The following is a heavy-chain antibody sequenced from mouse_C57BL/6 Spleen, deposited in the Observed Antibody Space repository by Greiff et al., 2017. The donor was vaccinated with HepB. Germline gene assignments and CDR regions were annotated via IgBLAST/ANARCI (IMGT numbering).Heavy chain of an antibody. J-gene: IGHJ4*01. V-gene: IGHV5-16*01. CDR1: GFTFSDYY. Sequence: EVKLVESEGGLVQPGSSMKLSCTASGFTFSDYYMAWVRQVPEKGLEWVANINYDGSSTYYLDSLKSRFIISRDNAKNILYLQMSSLKSEDTATYYCAREEDGSYYYAMDYWGQGTSVTVSS. CDR2: INYDGSST. D-gene: IGHD2-3*01. CDR3: AREEDGSYYYAMDY.